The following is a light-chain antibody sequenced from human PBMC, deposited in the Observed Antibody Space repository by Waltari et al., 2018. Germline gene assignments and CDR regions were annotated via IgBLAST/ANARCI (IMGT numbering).Light chain of an antibody. V-gene: IGKV3-15*01. CDR3: QQYNKWPPA. CDR1: QSISSH. J-gene: IGKJ1*01. CDR2: GAS. Sequence: ETVMTQSPANLSVSPGERVTLSCRASQSISSHLAWSQRKPGQAPRLLIYGASTRATGAPARFSGSGSGTEFTLTISSLQSEDFAVYFCQQYNKWPPAFGQGTKLEIK.